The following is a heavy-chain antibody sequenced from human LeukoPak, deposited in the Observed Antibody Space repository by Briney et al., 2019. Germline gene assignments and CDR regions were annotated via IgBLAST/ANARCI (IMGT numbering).Heavy chain of an antibody. V-gene: IGHV3-33*01. Sequence: PGTSLRLSCAASGFTFDTYAMHWVRHAPGKGLELVALVSFDGNNKYYVDSVKGRFTISRDNSNNMVYPQMNSLRAEDTAVYYCARFGGNSGSHGCWGQGTVVTVSS. J-gene: IGHJ4*02. CDR3: ARFGGNSGSHGC. CDR2: VSFDGNNK. D-gene: IGHD1-26*01. CDR1: GFTFDTYA.